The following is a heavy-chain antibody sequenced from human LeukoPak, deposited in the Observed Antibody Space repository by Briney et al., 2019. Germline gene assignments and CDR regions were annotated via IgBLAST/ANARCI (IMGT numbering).Heavy chain of an antibody. V-gene: IGHV1-8*01. Sequence: ASVKVSCKASGYTFTSYDINWVRQATGQGLEWMGWMNPNSGNTGYAQKFQGRVTMTRNTSISTAYTELSSLRSEDTAVYYCARGSILRYDFWSGYYSSEYYFDYWGQGTLVTVSS. CDR2: MNPNSGNT. CDR3: ARGSILRYDFWSGYYSSEYYFDY. D-gene: IGHD3-3*01. J-gene: IGHJ4*02. CDR1: GYTFTSYD.